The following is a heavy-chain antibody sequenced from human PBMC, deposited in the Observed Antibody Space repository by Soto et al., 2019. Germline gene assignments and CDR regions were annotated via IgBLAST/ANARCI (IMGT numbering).Heavy chain of an antibody. CDR3: ARVSPGGNLRGDYYGMDV. Sequence: GGSLRLSCAASGFTVSSNYMSWFRQAPGKGLEWVSVIYSGGSTYYADSVKGRFTISRDNSKNTLYLQMNSLRAEDTAVYYCARVSPGGNLRGDYYGMDVWGQGTTVTVSS. D-gene: IGHD2-15*01. CDR2: IYSGGST. V-gene: IGHV3-53*01. J-gene: IGHJ6*02. CDR1: GFTVSSNY.